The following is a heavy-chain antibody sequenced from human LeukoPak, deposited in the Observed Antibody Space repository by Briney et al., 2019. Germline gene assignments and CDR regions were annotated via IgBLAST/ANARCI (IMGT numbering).Heavy chain of an antibody. J-gene: IGHJ5*02. CDR3: ARDYGSTYNWFDP. Sequence: PGGSLRLSCAASGFTVSSNYMSWVRQAPGKGLEWVSVIYSGGSTYYADSVRGRFSISRDNSKNTLYLQMNSLRAEDTAVYYCARDYGSTYNWFDPWGQGTLVTVSS. CDR1: GFTVSSNY. CDR2: IYSGGST. V-gene: IGHV3-66*01. D-gene: IGHD3-10*01.